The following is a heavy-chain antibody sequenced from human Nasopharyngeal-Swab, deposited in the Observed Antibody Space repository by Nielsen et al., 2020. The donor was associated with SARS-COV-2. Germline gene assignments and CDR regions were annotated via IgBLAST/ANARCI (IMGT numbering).Heavy chain of an antibody. Sequence: SGPTLVKPTQTLTLTCTFSGFSLSTSGVGVGWIRQPPGKALEWLALIYWDDDKRYSPSLESRLTITKDTSKNQVVLTMTNMDPVDTATYYCAHRTSVSFRFSFDYWGQGTLVTVSS. V-gene: IGHV2-5*02. J-gene: IGHJ4*02. D-gene: IGHD3-16*01. CDR3: AHRTSVSFRFSFDY. CDR1: GFSLSTSGVG. CDR2: IYWDDDK.